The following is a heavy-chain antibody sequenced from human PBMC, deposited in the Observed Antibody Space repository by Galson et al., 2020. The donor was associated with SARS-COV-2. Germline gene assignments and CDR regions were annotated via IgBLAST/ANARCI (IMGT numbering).Heavy chain of an antibody. Sequence: SETLSLTCHVPGYSVRTTNYWGWVRQPPGGGLEWIGSDSPSGTTHYNPSLTSRVTISVDTSKNQFSLRLDSVTAADTALYYCARQGVNMIVLVTVPGWYFDLWGRGTLVTVSS. CDR2: DSPSGTT. V-gene: IGHV4-38-2*01. CDR1: GYSVRTTNY. D-gene: IGHD3-22*01. J-gene: IGHJ2*01. CDR3: ARQGVNMIVLVTVPGWYFDL.